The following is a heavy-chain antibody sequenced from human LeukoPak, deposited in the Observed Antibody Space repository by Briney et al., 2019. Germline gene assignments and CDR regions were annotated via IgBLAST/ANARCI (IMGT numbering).Heavy chain of an antibody. V-gene: IGHV4-59*01. CDR1: GGSISSYY. J-gene: IGHJ4*02. CDR3: ARHRGYYYAGGGNFDY. CDR2: IYYSGST. D-gene: IGHD3-22*01. Sequence: SETLSLTCTVSGGSISSYYWSWIRQPAGQGLEWIGYIYYSGSTNYNPSLKRRVTISVDTSKIQFSLQLSSVSAADTAVYYCARHRGYYYAGGGNFDYWGQGTLVTVSS.